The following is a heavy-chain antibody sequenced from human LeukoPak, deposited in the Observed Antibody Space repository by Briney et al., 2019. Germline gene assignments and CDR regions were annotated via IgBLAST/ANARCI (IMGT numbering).Heavy chain of an antibody. V-gene: IGHV1-2*02. CDR1: GYTFTGYY. D-gene: IGHD5-18*01. J-gene: IGHJ5*02. CDR3: ARDFRAAMVSDWFDP. Sequence: ASVKVSCKASGYTFTGYYMHWVRQAPGQGLEWMGWINPNSGGTNYAQKFQGRVTMTRDTSISTAYMELSRLRSDDTAVYYCARDFRAAMVSDWFDPWGEGSLVTVSS. CDR2: INPNSGGT.